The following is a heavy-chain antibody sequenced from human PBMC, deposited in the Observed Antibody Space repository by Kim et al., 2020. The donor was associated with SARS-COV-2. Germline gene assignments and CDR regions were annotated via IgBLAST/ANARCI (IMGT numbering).Heavy chain of an antibody. CDR2: ISSSRSTI. Sequence: GGSLRLSCAASGFTFSSYSRNWVRQAPGKGLEWVSYISSSRSTIYYAASVKGGFTISRDNAKNSLYLQMTSLRDEDTAVYYCAGDGEDYGDYMLPFDYWGQGTLVTVSS. J-gene: IGHJ4*02. D-gene: IGHD4-17*01. CDR3: AGDGEDYGDYMLPFDY. V-gene: IGHV3-48*02. CDR1: GFTFSSYS.